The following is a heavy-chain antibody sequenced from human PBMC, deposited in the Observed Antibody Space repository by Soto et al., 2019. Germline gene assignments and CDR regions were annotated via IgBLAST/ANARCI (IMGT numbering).Heavy chain of an antibody. J-gene: IGHJ4*02. Sequence: QVQLVESGGGVVQPGRSLRLSCAASGFTFSSYAMHWVRQAPGKGLEWVAVISYDGSNKYYADSVKGRFTISRDNSKNTLYLQMNSLRAEDTAVYYCARQITTVTTVFDYWGQGTLVTVSS. CDR2: ISYDGSNK. D-gene: IGHD4-17*01. CDR1: GFTFSSYA. CDR3: ARQITTVTTVFDY. V-gene: IGHV3-30-3*01.